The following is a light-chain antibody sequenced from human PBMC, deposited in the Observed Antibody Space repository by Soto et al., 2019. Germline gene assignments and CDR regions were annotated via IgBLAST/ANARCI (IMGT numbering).Light chain of an antibody. V-gene: IGKV3D-15*01. CDR2: GAA. CDR1: QSVSSN. Sequence: IVMTHSPATLSVSPWQGSTIHSRASQSVSSNLAWYQQKPGQPPRRLIYGAASRATGSPDRFSGSGSGTEFTLTISSLQSEDFSVYYCQQYNNWPLTFGGGTKVDIK. CDR3: QQYNNWPLT. J-gene: IGKJ4*01.